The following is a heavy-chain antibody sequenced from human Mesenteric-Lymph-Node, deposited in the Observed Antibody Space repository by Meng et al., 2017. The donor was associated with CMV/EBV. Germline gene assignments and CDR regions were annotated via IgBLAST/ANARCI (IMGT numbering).Heavy chain of an antibody. D-gene: IGHD6-6*01. CDR2: IYDSGST. CDR1: GGSVSSGSYY. V-gene: IGHV4-61*01. J-gene: IGHJ6*02. CDR3: ARVYSSSGLYYYGMDV. Sequence: GSLRLSCTVSGGSVSSGSYYWSWIRQPPGKGLEWIGCIYDSGSTSYNPSLQSRVTISVDTSKNQFSLKLSSVTAADTAVYYCARVYSSSGLYYYGMDVWGQGTTVTVSS.